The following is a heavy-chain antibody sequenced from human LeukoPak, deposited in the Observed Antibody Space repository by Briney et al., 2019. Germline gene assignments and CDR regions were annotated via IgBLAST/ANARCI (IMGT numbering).Heavy chain of an antibody. D-gene: IGHD1-26*01. CDR3: ARDWVGATDY. V-gene: IGHV4-39*07. Sequence: SETLSLTCTVSGDSISSSSYYWGWIRQPPGKGLEWIGSIYYTGSTYYNPSLNSRVTISIDTSKRQFSLKLTSVTAADTAVYYCARDWVGATDYWGQGTLVTVSS. CDR1: GDSISSSSYY. CDR2: IYYTGST. J-gene: IGHJ4*02.